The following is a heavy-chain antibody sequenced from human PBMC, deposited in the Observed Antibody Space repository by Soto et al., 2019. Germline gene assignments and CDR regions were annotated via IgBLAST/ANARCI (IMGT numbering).Heavy chain of an antibody. Sequence: QVQLVESGGGVVQLGRSLRLSCAASGFIFSRYFMHWVRQAPGKGLEWVALISDDGTTKYYADSVTGRFTISRDNSKNTLYLQMNSLSADDTAVYYCTRADLTVTLSVFDPWGQGTLVTVSS. D-gene: IGHD4-17*01. V-gene: IGHV3-30-3*01. CDR1: GFIFSRYF. J-gene: IGHJ5*02. CDR3: TRADLTVTLSVFDP. CDR2: ISDDGTTK.